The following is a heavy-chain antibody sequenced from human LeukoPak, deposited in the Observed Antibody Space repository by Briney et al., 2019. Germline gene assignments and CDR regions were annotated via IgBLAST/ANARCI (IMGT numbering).Heavy chain of an antibody. CDR2: ISAYNGNT. CDR3: ARDSLGVAGPSWDY. J-gene: IGHJ4*02. CDR1: GYTCTSYG. D-gene: IGHD6-19*01. Sequence: ASVKVSCKASGYTCTSYGISWVRQAPRQGLEWMGWISAYNGNTNYAQKLQGRVTITTDTSTSTAYMELRSLRSDDTAVYYCARDSLGVAGPSWDYWGQGTLVTVSS. V-gene: IGHV1-18*04.